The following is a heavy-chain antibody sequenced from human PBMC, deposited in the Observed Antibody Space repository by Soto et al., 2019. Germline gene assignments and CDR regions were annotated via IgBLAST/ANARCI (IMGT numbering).Heavy chain of an antibody. CDR3: ARENLIAAAPYGMDG. CDR1: GYTFTNYA. V-gene: IGHV1-3*01. Sequence: QVQLVQSGAEVKKPGASVKVSCKASGYTFTNYAVHWVRQAPGQRLEWMGWINAGNGNTKYSQKFQGRVTITRDTSASTAYMELSSLRSEDTAVYYCARENLIAAAPYGMDGWGQGTTVTVSS. CDR2: INAGNGNT. D-gene: IGHD6-13*01. J-gene: IGHJ6*02.